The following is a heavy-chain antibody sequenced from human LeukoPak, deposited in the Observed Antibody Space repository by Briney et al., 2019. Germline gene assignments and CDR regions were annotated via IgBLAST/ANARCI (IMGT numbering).Heavy chain of an antibody. CDR2: IYYSGNT. V-gene: IGHV4-39*02. CDR1: GPSISSSTYY. CDR3: ATDYGDYYFDP. Sequence: PSETLSLTCTVSGPSISSSTYYWRWIRQPPGMGLEWIGNIYYSGNTYYNPSLKSRVTISVDTSKNQFSLKLSSVTAADTAVYYCATDYGDYYFDPWGQGTLVTVSS. D-gene: IGHD4-17*01. J-gene: IGHJ5*02.